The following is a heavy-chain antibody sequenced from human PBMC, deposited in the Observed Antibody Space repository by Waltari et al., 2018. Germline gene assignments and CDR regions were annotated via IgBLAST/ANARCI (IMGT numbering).Heavy chain of an antibody. CDR1: GYSISSGYY. CDR3: ARHVGEQWPYFDY. CDR2: IYHSGST. J-gene: IGHJ4*02. Sequence: QVQLQESGPGLVKPSETLSLTCAVSGYSISSGYYWGWIRQPPGKGLEWIGSIYHSGSTYYNPSLKSRVTISVDTSKNQFSLKLSSVTAADTAVYYCARHVGEQWPYFDYWGQGTLVTVSS. D-gene: IGHD6-19*01. V-gene: IGHV4-38-2*01.